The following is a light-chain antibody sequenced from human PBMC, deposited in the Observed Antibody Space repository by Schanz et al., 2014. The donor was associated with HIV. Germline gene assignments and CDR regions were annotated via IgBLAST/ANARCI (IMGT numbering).Light chain of an antibody. Sequence: QSALTQPASVSGSPGQSITISCTGTSSDVGGYNYVSWYQQHPGKSPKLMIYDVTNRPSGVSNRFSGSKSGNTASLTISGLQAEDEADYYCSSYACTTTFVVFRGGTKLTVL. CDR2: DVT. V-gene: IGLV2-14*03. CDR1: SSDVGGYNY. CDR3: SSYACTTTFVV. J-gene: IGLJ2*01.